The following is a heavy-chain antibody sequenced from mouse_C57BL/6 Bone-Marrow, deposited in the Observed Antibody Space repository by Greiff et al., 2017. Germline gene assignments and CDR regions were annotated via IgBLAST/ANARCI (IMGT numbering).Heavy chain of an antibody. V-gene: IGHV1-39*01. J-gene: IGHJ4*01. CDR1: GYSFTDYN. CDR2: INPNYGTT. CDR3: ARYPITTVVATDAMDY. D-gene: IGHD1-1*01. Sequence: VQLQQSGPELVKPGASVKISCKASGYSFTDYNMNWVKQSNGKRLEWIGVINPNYGTTSYNQKFKGKATLTVDQSSSTAYMQRNSLTSEDSAVYYCARYPITTVVATDAMDYWGQGTSVTVSS.